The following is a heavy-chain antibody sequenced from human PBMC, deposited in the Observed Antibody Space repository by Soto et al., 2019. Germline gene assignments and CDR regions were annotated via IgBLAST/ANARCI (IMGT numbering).Heavy chain of an antibody. D-gene: IGHD2-15*01. V-gene: IGHV4-34*01. J-gene: IGHJ4*02. CDR1: GGSFSGSY. CDR3: ARGGGCSGGSCYPLGR. Sequence: QVQLQQWGAGLLKPSETLSLTCAVYGGSFSGSYWSRIRQPPGKGLEWIGEINHSGSTNYNPSLKSRVIISVDTSKNQFSLKLSSVTAADTAMYYCARGGGCSGGSCYPLGRWGQGTLVTVSS. CDR2: INHSGST.